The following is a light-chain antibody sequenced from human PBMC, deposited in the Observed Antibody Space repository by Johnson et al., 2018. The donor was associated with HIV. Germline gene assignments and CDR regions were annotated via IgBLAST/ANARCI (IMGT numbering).Light chain of an antibody. CDR3: GTWDSSLSVV. Sequence: QSVLTQPPSVSAAPGQKVTISCSGSSSNIGNNYVSWYQQLPGPAPKLLIYENNKRPSGIPDRFSGSKSGTSATLGITGLQTGDEADYYCGTWDSSLSVVFGTGTKVTVL. V-gene: IGLV1-51*02. CDR1: SSNIGNNY. J-gene: IGLJ1*01. CDR2: ENN.